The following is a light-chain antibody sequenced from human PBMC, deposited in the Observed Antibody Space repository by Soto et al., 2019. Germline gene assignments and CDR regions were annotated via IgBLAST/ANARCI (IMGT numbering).Light chain of an antibody. V-gene: IGKV3-15*01. CDR3: QQYDTSPPMYT. CDR1: QSVSNN. Sequence: EIVMTQSPATLSVSPGERATLSCRASQSVSNNLAWYQQKPGQAPRLLIYGASNRATGIPARFSGSGSGTEFALTISSLQSEDFALYYCQQYDTSPPMYTFGQGTKVDIK. J-gene: IGKJ2*01. CDR2: GAS.